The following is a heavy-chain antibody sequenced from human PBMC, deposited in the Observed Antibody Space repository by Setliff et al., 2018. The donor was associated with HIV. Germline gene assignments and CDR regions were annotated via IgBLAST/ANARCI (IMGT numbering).Heavy chain of an antibody. CDR2: IYTSGST. J-gene: IGHJ4*02. CDR1: GGSISSYY. CDR3: ARGVNFDY. Sequence: LSLTCTVSGGSISSYYWSWIRQPPGKGLEWIGYIYTSGSTNYNPSLTSRVTISADTSRNQFSLKLTSVTAADTAIYYCARGVNFDYWGQGTQVTVSS. D-gene: IGHD3-3*01. V-gene: IGHV4-59*01.